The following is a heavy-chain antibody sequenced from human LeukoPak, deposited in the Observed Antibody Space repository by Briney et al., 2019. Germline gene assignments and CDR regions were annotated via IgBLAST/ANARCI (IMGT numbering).Heavy chain of an antibody. CDR3: ASTTVFQRGYYFDY. CDR2: IYYSGGT. D-gene: IGHD4-11*01. Sequence: PSETLSLTCTVSGGSISSYYWSWIRQPPGKGLEWIGYIYYSGGTNYNPSLKSRVTISVDTSKNQFSLKLSSVTAADTAVYYCASTTVFQRGYYFDYWGQGTLVTVSS. V-gene: IGHV4-59*01. CDR1: GGSISSYY. J-gene: IGHJ4*02.